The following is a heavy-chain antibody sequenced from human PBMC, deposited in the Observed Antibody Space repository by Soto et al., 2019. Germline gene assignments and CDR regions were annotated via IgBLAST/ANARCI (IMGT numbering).Heavy chain of an antibody. J-gene: IGHJ6*02. CDR1: GFTFSSYD. Sequence: PGGSLRLSCVVSGFTFSSYDMHWVRQVPGKGLEWISTIGAAGDTYYSASVKGRFTISGGNGRNSLYLQMNSLRAGDTAVYYCARGDEGYFSYGMDVWGQGTTVTVSS. CDR3: ARGDEGYFSYGMDV. CDR2: IGAAGDT. V-gene: IGHV3-13*01.